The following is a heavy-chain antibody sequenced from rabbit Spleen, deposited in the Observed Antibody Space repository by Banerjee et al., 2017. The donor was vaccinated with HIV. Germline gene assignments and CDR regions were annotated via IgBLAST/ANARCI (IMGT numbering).Heavy chain of an antibody. Sequence: QEQLVESGGGPVKPGGTLTLTCTASGFSFNSNYYMCWVRQAPGKGLEWIACIYGGDGVSTAYASWAKGRFTISKTSSTTVTLQMTRLTAADTATYFCARDTSSSFSSYGMDLWGPGTLVTVS. V-gene: IGHV1S45*01. CDR3: ARDTSSSFSSYGMDL. CDR1: GFSFNSNYY. J-gene: IGHJ6*01. CDR2: IYGGDGVST. D-gene: IGHD1-1*01.